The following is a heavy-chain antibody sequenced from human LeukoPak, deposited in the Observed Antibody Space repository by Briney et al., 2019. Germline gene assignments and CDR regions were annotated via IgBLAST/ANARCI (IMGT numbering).Heavy chain of an antibody. CDR2: ISGSAVYT. D-gene: IGHD3-22*01. Sequence: GGSLRLSCAASGFTFSSYAMSWVRQAPGKGLEWVSSISGSAVYTYHADSVRGRFTISRDNSKDTLYLQMNSLRAEDTAVYYCAKDRGGYSSGCFDYWGQGTLVSVSS. J-gene: IGHJ4*02. CDR3: AKDRGGYSSGCFDY. CDR1: GFTFSSYA. V-gene: IGHV3-23*01.